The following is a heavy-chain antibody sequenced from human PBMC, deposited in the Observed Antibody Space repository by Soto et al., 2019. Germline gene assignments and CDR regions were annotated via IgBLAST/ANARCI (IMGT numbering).Heavy chain of an antibody. D-gene: IGHD3-10*01. CDR2: IYYSGST. CDR1: GGSISSYY. Sequence: LSLTCIVSGGSISSYYWSWIRQPPGKGLEWIGYIYYSGSTNYNPSLKSRVTISVDTSKNQFSLKLSSVTAADTAVYYCARDDHGSGSYLDYWGQGTLVTVSS. J-gene: IGHJ4*02. V-gene: IGHV4-59*01. CDR3: ARDDHGSGSYLDY.